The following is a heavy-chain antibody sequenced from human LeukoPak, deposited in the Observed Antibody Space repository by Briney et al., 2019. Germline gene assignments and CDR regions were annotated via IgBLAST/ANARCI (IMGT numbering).Heavy chain of an antibody. Sequence: NTSETLSLTCTVSGGSISSYYWSWIRQPPGKGLEWIGYIYYSGSTNYNPSLKSRVTISVDTSKNQFSLKLSSVTAADTAVYYCARVVGATTNLDYWGQGTLVTVSS. V-gene: IGHV4-59*12. D-gene: IGHD1-26*01. J-gene: IGHJ4*02. CDR2: IYYSGST. CDR1: GGSISSYY. CDR3: ARVVGATTNLDY.